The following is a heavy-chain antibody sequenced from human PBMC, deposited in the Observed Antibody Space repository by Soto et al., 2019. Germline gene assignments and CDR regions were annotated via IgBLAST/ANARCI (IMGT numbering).Heavy chain of an antibody. CDR3: ARRRVHIVVVTGRDWFDP. J-gene: IGHJ5*02. D-gene: IGHD2-21*02. CDR1: GGSFSGYY. V-gene: IGHV4-34*01. CDR2: INHSGST. Sequence: QVQLQQWGAGLLKPSETLSLTCAVYGGSFSGYYWSWIRQPPGKGLEWIGEINHSGSTNYNPSLNSRVTLSVDTSKNQFSLKLSSVTDADTAVYYCARRRVHIVVVTGRDWFDPWGQGTLVTVSS.